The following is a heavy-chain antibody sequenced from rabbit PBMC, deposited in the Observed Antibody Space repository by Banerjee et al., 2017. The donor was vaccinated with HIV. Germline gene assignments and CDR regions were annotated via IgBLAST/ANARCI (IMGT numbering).Heavy chain of an antibody. CDR1: GFSFSSNW. CDR2: IDTSDGDT. CDR3: ARDLDSVIGWNFGW. Sequence: LEESGGGLVKPGGTLTLTCTVSGFSFSSNWICWVRQAPGKGLEWIACIDTSDGDTDYANWVNGRFTISLDNAQNTVFLQMTSLTAADTATYFCARDLDSVIGWNFGWWGPGTLVTVS. V-gene: IGHV1S45*01. J-gene: IGHJ4*01. D-gene: IGHD1-1*01.